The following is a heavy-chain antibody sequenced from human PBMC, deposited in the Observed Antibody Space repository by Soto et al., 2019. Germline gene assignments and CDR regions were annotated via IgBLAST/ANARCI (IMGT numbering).Heavy chain of an antibody. CDR1: GGSISTFY. Sequence: QVRLQESGPGLVKPSETLSLTCTVSGGSISTFYWSWIRQPPGKGLEWIGHIYHSGSTTYNPSLKRRVTISVDTSKKQFSLKLSSVTAADTAMYYCARHSRGNSGYDSPCDYWGQGTLVTVSS. J-gene: IGHJ4*02. V-gene: IGHV4-59*08. D-gene: IGHD5-12*01. CDR3: ARHSRGNSGYDSPCDY. CDR2: IYHSGST.